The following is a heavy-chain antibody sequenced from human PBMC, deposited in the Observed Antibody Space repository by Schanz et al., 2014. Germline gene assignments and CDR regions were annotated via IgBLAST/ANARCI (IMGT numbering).Heavy chain of an antibody. Sequence: QVQLVQSGAEVKKPGSSVKVSCKTSGGTFSNFGITWVRQAPGQGLEWMGRIIPIVDLTDYAQTFQGRVTITADKSTSTVYMELSSLRSEDTAVYYCASALTTWGGMDVWGQGTTVTVSS. CDR3: ASALTTWGGMDV. J-gene: IGHJ6*02. V-gene: IGHV1-69*04. CDR1: GGTFSNFG. CDR2: IIPIVDLT. D-gene: IGHD4-4*01.